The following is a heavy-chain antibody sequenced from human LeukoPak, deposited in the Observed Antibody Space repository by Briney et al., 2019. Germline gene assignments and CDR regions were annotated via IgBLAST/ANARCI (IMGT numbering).Heavy chain of an antibody. D-gene: IGHD3-22*01. Sequence: ASVKVSCKASGYTFTSYGISWVRQAPGQGLEWMGGIIPIFGTANYAQKLQGRVTMTTDTSTSTAYMELRSLRSDDTAVYYCARDRYYYDSSGYYYVNWGQGTLVTVSS. CDR3: ARDRYYYDSSGYYYVN. CDR2: IIPIFGTA. V-gene: IGHV1-18*01. J-gene: IGHJ4*02. CDR1: GYTFTSYG.